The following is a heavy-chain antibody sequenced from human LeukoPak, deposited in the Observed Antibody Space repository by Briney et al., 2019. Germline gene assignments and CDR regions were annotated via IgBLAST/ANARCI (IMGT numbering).Heavy chain of an antibody. CDR2: IKQDGSDK. J-gene: IGHJ4*02. CDR3: ATYKHQLRTVYFDY. Sequence: GSLRLSCAASGFTFSSYWMSWVRQAPRKGLEWAANIKQDGSDKNYVDSVKGRFTISKDNAKNLLSLEMNGLRAEDTAVYYCATYKHQLRTVYFDYWGQGTLVTVSS. CDR1: GFTFSSYW. D-gene: IGHD1-1*01. V-gene: IGHV3-7*02.